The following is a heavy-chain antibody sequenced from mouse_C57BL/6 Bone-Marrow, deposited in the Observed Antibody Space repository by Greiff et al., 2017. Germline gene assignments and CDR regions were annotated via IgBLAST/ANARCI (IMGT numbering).Heavy chain of an antibody. CDR1: GYTFTSYW. J-gene: IGHJ2*01. V-gene: IGHV1-69*01. D-gene: IGHD6-1*01. Sequence: QVQLQQPGAELVMPGASVKLSCKASGYTFTSYWMHWVKQRPGQGLEWIGEIDPSYSYTNYNQKFKGKSTLTVDKSSSTAYMQLSSLTSEDSAVYDCARECFYYFDYWGQGTTLTVSS. CDR3: ARECFYYFDY. CDR2: IDPSYSYT.